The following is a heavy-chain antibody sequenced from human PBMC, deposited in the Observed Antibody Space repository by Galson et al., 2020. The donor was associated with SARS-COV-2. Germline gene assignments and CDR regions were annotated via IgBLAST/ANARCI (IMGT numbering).Heavy chain of an antibody. Sequence: QWYQAEMETSETLSLTCTVSGASISSGAYDWGWIRQLPGKGLEWLGYISYSGSTYYNPSLKSRITISIDTSKNQFSLKVNSVTAADTAVYYCARDSRMQLWNYYYGMDVWGQGTTVTVSS. CDR1: GASISSGAYD. J-gene: IGHJ6*02. CDR3: ARDSRMQLWNYYYGMDV. CDR2: ISYSGST. V-gene: IGHV4-31*03. D-gene: IGHD5-18*01.